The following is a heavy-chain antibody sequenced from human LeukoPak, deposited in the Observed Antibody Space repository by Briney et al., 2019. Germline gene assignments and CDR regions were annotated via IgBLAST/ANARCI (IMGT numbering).Heavy chain of an antibody. Sequence: PGGSLRLSCTASGFTFSTYGMHWVRQAPGKGLEWVAVIWYDGSNKYYADYVKGRFTISRDNSQNTLYLQMNSLKAEDTAVYYCARDLGQIDYWGQGTLVTVSS. V-gene: IGHV3-33*01. J-gene: IGHJ4*02. CDR1: GFTFSTYG. CDR2: IWYDGSNK. CDR3: ARDLGQIDY.